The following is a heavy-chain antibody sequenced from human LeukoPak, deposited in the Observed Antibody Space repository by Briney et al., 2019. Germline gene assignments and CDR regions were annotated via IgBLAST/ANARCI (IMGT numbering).Heavy chain of an antibody. CDR2: IYYSGST. CDR3: ARHKDYYYSYMDV. Sequence: SETLSLTCTVSGGSISSSSYYWGWIRQPPGKGLEWIGSIYYSGSTYYNPSLKSRVTISVDTSKNQFSLKLSSVTAADTVVYYCARHKDYYYSYMDVWGKGTTVTISS. V-gene: IGHV4-39*01. CDR1: GGSISSSSYY. J-gene: IGHJ6*03.